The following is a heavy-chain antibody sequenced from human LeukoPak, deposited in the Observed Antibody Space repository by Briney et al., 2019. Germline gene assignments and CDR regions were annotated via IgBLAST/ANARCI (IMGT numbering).Heavy chain of an antibody. Sequence: ASVKVSCKASGGNFRNYGFHWVRQAPGQGLEWMGGMLPIFGTANYAQKFQGRVTITADESSNTASLDLSSLTPEDTAVYYCATDPNPYSSTSGYFDFWGQGTLVTVSS. D-gene: IGHD6-13*01. CDR3: ATDPNPYSSTSGYFDF. V-gene: IGHV1-69*13. J-gene: IGHJ4*02. CDR2: MLPIFGTA. CDR1: GGNFRNYG.